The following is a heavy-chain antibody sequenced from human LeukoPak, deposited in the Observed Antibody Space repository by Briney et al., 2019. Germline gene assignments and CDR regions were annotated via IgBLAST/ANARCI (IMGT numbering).Heavy chain of an antibody. CDR2: ISAYNGNT. V-gene: IGHV1-18*01. D-gene: IGHD3-10*01. J-gene: IGHJ4*02. Sequence: ASVKVSCKASGYTFTSYGISWVRQAPGQGLEWMGWISAYNGNTNYAQKLQGRVTMTTDTSTSTAYMELRSLRSDDTAVYYCAKITMVRGVTYHFDYLGQGTLVTVSS. CDR1: GYTFTSYG. CDR3: AKITMVRGVTYHFDY.